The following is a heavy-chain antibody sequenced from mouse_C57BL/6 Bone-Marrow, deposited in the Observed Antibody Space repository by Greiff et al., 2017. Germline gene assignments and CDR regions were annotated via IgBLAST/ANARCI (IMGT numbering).Heavy chain of an antibody. CDR1: GYTFTDYY. J-gene: IGHJ4*01. CDR3: ARGRLRRMDY. V-gene: IGHV1-76*01. Sequence: QVQLQQPGAELVRPGASVKLSCKASGYTFTDYYINWVKQRPGQGLEWIARIYPGSGNTYYNEKFKGKATLTAEKSSSTAYMQLSSLTSEDSAVXFCARGRLRRMDYWGQGTSVTVSS. D-gene: IGHD2-4*01. CDR2: IYPGSGNT.